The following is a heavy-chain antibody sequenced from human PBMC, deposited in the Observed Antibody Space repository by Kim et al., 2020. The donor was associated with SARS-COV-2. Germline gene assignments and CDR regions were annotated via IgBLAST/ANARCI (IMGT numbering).Heavy chain of an antibody. V-gene: IGHV3-33*06. Sequence: GGSLRHSCAASGFTFSSYGMHWVRQAPGKGLEWVAVIWYDGSNKYYADSVKGRFTISRDNSKNTLYLQMNSLRAEDTAVYYCAKDLYSGYDGLEYLGQGTLVTVSS. CDR3: AKDLYSGYDGLEY. CDR2: IWYDGSNK. D-gene: IGHD5-12*01. CDR1: GFTFSSYG. J-gene: IGHJ4*02.